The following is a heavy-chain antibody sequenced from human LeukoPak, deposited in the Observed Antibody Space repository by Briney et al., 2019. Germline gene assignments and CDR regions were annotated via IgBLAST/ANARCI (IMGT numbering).Heavy chain of an antibody. Sequence: SETLSLTCTVSGGSISSYYWSWIRQPPGKGLEWIGYIYYSGSTNYNPSLKSRVTISVDTSKNQFSLKLSSVTAADTAVYYCARGRVRGVIKDYYYMDVWGKGTTVTISS. CDR3: ARGRVRGVIKDYYYMDV. J-gene: IGHJ6*03. D-gene: IGHD3-10*01. CDR1: GGSISSYY. V-gene: IGHV4-59*01. CDR2: IYYSGST.